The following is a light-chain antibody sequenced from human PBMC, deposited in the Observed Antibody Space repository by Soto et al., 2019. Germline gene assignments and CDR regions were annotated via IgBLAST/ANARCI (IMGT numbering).Light chain of an antibody. V-gene: IGKV1-5*01. CDR2: DAS. Sequence: DIQMTQSPSSLSASVGDRVTITCRASQSISSWLAWYQQKPGKAPKLLTYDASSLESGVPSRFSGSGSGTEYSLTISSMLHDDVAAYYCQQYNSNTAITFGQGTRLEIK. CDR1: QSISSW. J-gene: IGKJ5*01. CDR3: QQYNSNTAIT.